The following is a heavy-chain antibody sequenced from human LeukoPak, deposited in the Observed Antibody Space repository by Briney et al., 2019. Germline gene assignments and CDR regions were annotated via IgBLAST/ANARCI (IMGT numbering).Heavy chain of an antibody. Sequence: SQTLSLTCAISGDSVSSNSAAWNWIRQSPSRGLEWLGRTYYRSKWYNDYAVSVKSRITINPDTSKNQFSLQLNPVTPEDTAVYYCGRDRYDYIWGSYRRSGAFDIWGQGTMVTVSS. V-gene: IGHV6-1*01. D-gene: IGHD3-16*02. CDR1: GDSVSSNSAA. J-gene: IGHJ3*02. CDR3: GRDRYDYIWGSYRRSGAFDI. CDR2: TYYRSKWYN.